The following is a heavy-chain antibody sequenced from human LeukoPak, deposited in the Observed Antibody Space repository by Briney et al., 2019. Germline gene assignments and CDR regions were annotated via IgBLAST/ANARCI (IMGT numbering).Heavy chain of an antibody. V-gene: IGHV3-48*03. CDR2: ISSSGRTM. Sequence: GRSLRLSCAASGFTFSSYEMNWVRQAPGKGLEWVSYISSSGRTMYYADSVKGRFTISRDNAKNSLYLQMNSLRAEDTAIYYCARSHREGSSSYYFDYWGQGTLVTVSS. CDR1: GFTFSSYE. CDR3: ARSHREGSSSYYFDY. J-gene: IGHJ4*02. D-gene: IGHD6-6*01.